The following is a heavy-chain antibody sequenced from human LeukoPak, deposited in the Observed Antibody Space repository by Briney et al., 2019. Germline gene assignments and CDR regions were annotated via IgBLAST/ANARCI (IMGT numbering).Heavy chain of an antibody. CDR3: ASLHWGGYDSSGYLVDY. V-gene: IGHV4-39*07. CDR2: IYYSGST. J-gene: IGHJ4*02. D-gene: IGHD3-22*01. CDR1: GYSLSSSSYY. Sequence: EPSETPSPPCTVSGYSLSSSSYYWGWIPQPPRKGLGWVGGIYYSGSTYYNPSLKSRVTISVDTSKNQFSLKLSSVTAADTAVYYCASLHWGGYDSSGYLVDYWGQGTLVTVSS.